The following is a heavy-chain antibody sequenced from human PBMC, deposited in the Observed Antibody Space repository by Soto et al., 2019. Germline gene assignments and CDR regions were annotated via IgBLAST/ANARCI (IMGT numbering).Heavy chain of an antibody. D-gene: IGHD4-17*01. Sequence: SETLSLTCLVSGFPISSPYSWGRIRQPPGKGLEWIGSISHTGTTSYSPSLTSRVSISVDTSKNQVSLKLTSVTAADTAVYFCARVTMVIRDSDHFGVDVWGHGXTVTVYS. CDR2: ISHTGTT. J-gene: IGHJ6*02. CDR3: ARVTMVIRDSDHFGVDV. CDR1: GFPISSPYS. V-gene: IGHV4-38-2*02.